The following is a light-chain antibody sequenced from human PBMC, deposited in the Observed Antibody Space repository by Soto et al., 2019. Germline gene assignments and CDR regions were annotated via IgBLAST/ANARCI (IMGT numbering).Light chain of an antibody. CDR2: DTS. J-gene: IGLJ1*01. Sequence: QLVVTQEPSLTVSPGGTVTLTCGSSTGAVTSGHYPYWFQQKPGQAPRTLIYDTSNKHSWTPARFSGSLLGGKAALTLSGAQPEDEAEYYCLLSYSGDLYVFGTGTKLTVL. CDR3: LLSYSGDLYV. V-gene: IGLV7-46*01. CDR1: TGAVTSGHY.